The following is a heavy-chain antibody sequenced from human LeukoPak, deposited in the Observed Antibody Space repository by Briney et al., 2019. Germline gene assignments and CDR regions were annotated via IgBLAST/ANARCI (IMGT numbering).Heavy chain of an antibody. CDR3: AKPPRPGIAADGYYFDY. J-gene: IGHJ4*02. CDR1: GFTFSSYG. V-gene: IGHV3-30*02. CDR2: TRYDGSNK. D-gene: IGHD6-13*01. Sequence: GGSLRLSCAASGFTFSSYGMHWVRQAPGKGLEWVAFTRYDGSNKYYADSVKGRFTISRDTSKNTLYLQMNSLRAEDTAVYYCAKPPRPGIAADGYYFDYWGQGTLVTVSS.